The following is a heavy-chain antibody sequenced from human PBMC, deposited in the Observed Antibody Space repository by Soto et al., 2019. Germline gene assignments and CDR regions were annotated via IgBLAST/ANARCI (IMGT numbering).Heavy chain of an antibody. D-gene: IGHD5-18*01. CDR1: GFTFSSYA. CDR3: AKGKERLPLWLLAFDD. J-gene: IGHJ4*02. CDR2: MSFDGTNK. V-gene: IGHV3-30*18. Sequence: QVQLVESGGGVVQPGRSPRLSCAASGFTFSSYAIHWVRQAPGKGLEWVAVMSFDGTNKYYADTVKGRFTVSRDHSKNTLFLEMNSLRPDDTAIYYCAKGKERLPLWLLAFDDWGQGTLVTVSS.